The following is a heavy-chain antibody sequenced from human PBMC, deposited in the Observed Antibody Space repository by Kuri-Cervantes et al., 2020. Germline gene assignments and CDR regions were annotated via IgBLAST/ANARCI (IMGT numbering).Heavy chain of an antibody. Sequence: GSLRLSCTVSGGSISSYYWSWIRQPPGKGLEWIGYIYYSGSTNYNPSLKSRVTISVDTSKNQFSLKLNSLTAADTAFYFCASLRWGQKYCHHWGQGTLVTVSS. D-gene: IGHD3-16*01. CDR3: ASLRWGQKYCHH. J-gene: IGHJ1*01. CDR2: IYYSGST. V-gene: IGHV4-59*01. CDR1: GGSISSYY.